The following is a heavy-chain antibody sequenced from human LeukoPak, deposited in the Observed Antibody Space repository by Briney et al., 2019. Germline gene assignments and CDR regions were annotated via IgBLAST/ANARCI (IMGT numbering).Heavy chain of an antibody. CDR1: GGTFSNYA. V-gene: IGHV1-69*05. J-gene: IGHJ3*02. D-gene: IGHD2-2*01. CDR3: ARVGPGYCSSTSCYAEGAFDI. Sequence: SVKVSCKAAGGTFSNYAISWVRQAPGQGLEWRGGIIPIFGTANYAQKFQGRVTITTDESTSTAYMELSSLRSEDTAVYYCARVGPGYCSSTSCYAEGAFDIWGQGTMVTVSS. CDR2: IIPIFGTA.